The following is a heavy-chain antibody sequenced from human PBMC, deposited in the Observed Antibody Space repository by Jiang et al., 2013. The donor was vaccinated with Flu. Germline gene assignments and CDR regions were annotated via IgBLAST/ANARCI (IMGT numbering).Heavy chain of an antibody. CDR2: ISYDGSNK. V-gene: IGHV3-30*04. CDR3: ARDSSSPFDY. Sequence: VQLVESGGGVVQPGRSLRLSCAASGFTFSSYAMHWVRQAPGKGLEWVAVISYDGSNKYYADSVKGRFTISRDNSKNTLYLQMNSLRAEDTAVYYCARDSSSPFDYWGQGTLVTVSS. D-gene: IGHD6-13*01. CDR1: GFTFSSYA. J-gene: IGHJ4*02.